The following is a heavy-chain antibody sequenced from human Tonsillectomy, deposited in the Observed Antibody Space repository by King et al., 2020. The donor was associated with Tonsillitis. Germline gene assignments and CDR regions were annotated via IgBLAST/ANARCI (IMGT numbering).Heavy chain of an antibody. V-gene: IGHV1-2*02. Sequence: QLVQSGAEVRKPGASVNVSCKASGYTFTGYYMHLVRQAPGQGLEWMGWINPNRGGTAYAQKFQGRVSVTRDTSISTAYMELSRLRSDDTAVYYCARDGSTGWLADWGQGTLVTVSS. D-gene: IGHD6-19*01. CDR2: INPNRGGT. CDR1: GYTFTGYY. CDR3: ARDGSTGWLAD. J-gene: IGHJ4*02.